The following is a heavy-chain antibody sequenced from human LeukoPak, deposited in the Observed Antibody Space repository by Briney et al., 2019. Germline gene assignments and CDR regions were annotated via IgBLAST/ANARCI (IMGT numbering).Heavy chain of an antibody. CDR3: AKASYGAPGSRTYMDV. CDR1: GFTFDDYA. Sequence: GRSLRLSCAASGFTFDDYAMHWVRQAPGKGLEWVSGISWNSGSIGYADSVKGRFTISRDNAKNSLYLQMNSLRAEDMALYYCAKASYGAPGSRTYMDVWGKGTTVTVSS. J-gene: IGHJ6*03. V-gene: IGHV3-9*03. D-gene: IGHD3-10*01. CDR2: ISWNSGSI.